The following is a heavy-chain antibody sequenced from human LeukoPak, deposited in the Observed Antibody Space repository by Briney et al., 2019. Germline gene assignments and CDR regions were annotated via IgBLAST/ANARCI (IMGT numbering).Heavy chain of an antibody. V-gene: IGHV3-7*01. J-gene: IGHJ4*02. Sequence: GGSLRLSCAPSGFTFSSYSMNWDRQAPGKGLEGVADIKQDGSEKYYVDPVKGRFTISRDNAKNSLYLQMNSLRAEGTAVYYCARKNGLDYWGQGTLVTVSS. CDR2: IKQDGSEK. CDR1: GFTFSSYS. CDR3: ARKNGLDY.